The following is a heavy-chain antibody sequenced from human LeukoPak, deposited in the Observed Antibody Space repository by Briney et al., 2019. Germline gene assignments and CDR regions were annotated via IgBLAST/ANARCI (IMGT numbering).Heavy chain of an antibody. CDR1: GGSFSGYY. CDR2: INHSGST. CDR3: ARVHGPNTILGVVTTPYTHYFDY. D-gene: IGHD3-3*01. J-gene: IGHJ4*02. Sequence: PSETLSLTCAVYGGSFSGYYWSWIRQPPGKGLEWIGEINHSGSTNYNPSLKSRVTISVDTSKNQFSLKLSSVTAADTAVYYCARVHGPNTILGVVTTPYTHYFDYWGQGTLVTVSS. V-gene: IGHV4-34*01.